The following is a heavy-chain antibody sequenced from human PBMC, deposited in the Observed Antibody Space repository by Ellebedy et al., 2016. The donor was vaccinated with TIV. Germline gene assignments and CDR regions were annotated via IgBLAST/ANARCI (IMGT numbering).Heavy chain of an antibody. Sequence: ASVKVSCKASGGTFNSYAISWVRQAPGQGLEWLGGIIPIFGTANYAQKFQGRVTITADESTSTAYMELSSLRSDDTAVYYCALMVRGVFDAFDIWGQGTMVTVSS. CDR3: ALMVRGVFDAFDI. CDR2: IIPIFGTA. CDR1: GGTFNSYA. D-gene: IGHD3-10*01. J-gene: IGHJ3*02. V-gene: IGHV1-69*13.